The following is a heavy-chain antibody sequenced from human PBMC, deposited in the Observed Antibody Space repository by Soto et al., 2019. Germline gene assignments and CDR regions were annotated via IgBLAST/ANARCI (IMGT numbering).Heavy chain of an antibody. V-gene: IGHV5-51*01. CDR3: ARLAVLGDYDPETSGWFDP. D-gene: IGHD4-17*01. Sequence: GESLKISCKGSGYSFTSYWIGWVRQMPGKGLEWMGIIYPGDSDTRYSPSFQGQVTISADKSISTAYLQWSSLKASDTAMYYCARLAVLGDYDPETSGWFDPWGQGTLVTVSS. CDR1: GYSFTSYW. CDR2: IYPGDSDT. J-gene: IGHJ5*02.